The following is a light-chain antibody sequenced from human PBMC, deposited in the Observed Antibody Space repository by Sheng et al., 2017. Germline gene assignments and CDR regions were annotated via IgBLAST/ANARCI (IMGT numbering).Light chain of an antibody. CDR2: GAS. V-gene: IGKV3-15*01. CDR1: ESIRNN. Sequence: EIVMTQFPGTLSVSPGERATLSCRASESIRNNLAWYQHKPGQPPRLLIYGASTRATGVPARFSGSGSETEFTLTITSLQSEDFGVYHCQQYAEWHSFGQGTKAGDQT. J-gene: IGKJ2*03. CDR3: QQYAEWHS.